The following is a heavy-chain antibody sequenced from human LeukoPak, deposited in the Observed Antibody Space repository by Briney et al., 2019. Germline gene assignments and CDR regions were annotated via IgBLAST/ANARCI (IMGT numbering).Heavy chain of an antibody. J-gene: IGHJ5*02. V-gene: IGHV1-69*04. CDR2: IIPILGIA. CDR1: GGTFSSYA. CDR3: XXXXYXSGXXXYSTAVGEKNWFDP. D-gene: IGHD2-15*01. Sequence: ASVKVSCKASGGTFSSYAISWVRQAPGQGLEWMGRIIPILGIANYAQKFRGRVTITADKSTSTAYMELSSLRSEDTAVYYGXXXXYXSGXXXYSTAVGEKNWFDPWGQGTLVTVSS.